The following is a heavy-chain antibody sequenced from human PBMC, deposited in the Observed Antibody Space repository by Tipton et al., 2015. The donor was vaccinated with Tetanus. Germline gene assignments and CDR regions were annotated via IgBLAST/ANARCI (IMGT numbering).Heavy chain of an antibody. J-gene: IGHJ4*02. V-gene: IGHV3-21*01. CDR3: QLGERTTRDPPLDY. CDR1: GFTFSSYS. Sequence: SLRLSCAASGFTFSSYSMNWVRQAPGKGLEWVSSISSSSSYIYYADSVKGRFTISRDNAKNSLYLQMNSLRAEDTAVYYCQLGERTTRDPPLDYWGQGTLVTVSS. CDR2: ISSSSSYI. D-gene: IGHD1-1*01.